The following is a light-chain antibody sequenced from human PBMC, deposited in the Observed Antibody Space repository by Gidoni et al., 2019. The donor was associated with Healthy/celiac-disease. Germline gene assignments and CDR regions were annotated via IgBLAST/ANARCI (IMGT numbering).Light chain of an antibody. Sequence: DIQMTQSPSSLSASVGDRVTITCRASQSISSYLNWYQQKPGKAPKLLIYAASSLQSGVPSRFSGSVSGTDFTLTISSLQPEDFATYYCQQSYSTPWGFGQGTKVEIK. J-gene: IGKJ1*01. CDR1: QSISSY. CDR3: QQSYSTPWG. CDR2: AAS. V-gene: IGKV1-39*01.